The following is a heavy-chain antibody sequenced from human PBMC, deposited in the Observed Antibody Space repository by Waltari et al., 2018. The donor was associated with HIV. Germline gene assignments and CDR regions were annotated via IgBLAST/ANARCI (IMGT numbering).Heavy chain of an antibody. V-gene: IGHV3-48*02. CDR2: ISRSGNTK. CDR3: ARDPEWLVEGGDY. Sequence: EVQLVESGGGLVQPGGSLRLSCAASGFIFRSYSVNWVRQAPGKGLEWVSDISRSGNTKYYADSVKGRFTIFRDNAKNSLYLQMNSLRDEDTAVYYCARDPEWLVEGGDYWGQGTLVTVSS. D-gene: IGHD6-19*01. CDR1: GFIFRSYS. J-gene: IGHJ4*02.